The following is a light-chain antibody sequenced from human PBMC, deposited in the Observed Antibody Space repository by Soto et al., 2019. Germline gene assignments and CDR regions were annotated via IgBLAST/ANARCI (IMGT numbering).Light chain of an antibody. CDR1: QSVSSTY. CDR3: QQYGGSPPFT. J-gene: IGKJ5*01. V-gene: IGKV3-20*01. CDR2: GTS. Sequence: EIVLTQSPGTLSLSPGERATLSCRASQSVSSTYLAWYRQKPGQAPRLLIYGTSNRATGIPDRFSGSGSGTDSTLTISRLETEDFAVYYCQQYGGSPPFTFGQGTRLEIK.